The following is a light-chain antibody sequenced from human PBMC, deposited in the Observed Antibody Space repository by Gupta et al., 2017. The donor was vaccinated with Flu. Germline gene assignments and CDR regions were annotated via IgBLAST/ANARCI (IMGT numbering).Light chain of an antibody. Sequence: SSLSASVGDRVTITCRASQSISNYLNWYQKKPGEAPKLLVYRASSLQSGVPSRFSGSGSGTEFTLTISSLQPEDCGSYFCQQTYSTPRLTFGPGTKVDIK. CDR3: QQTYSTPRLT. CDR1: QSISNY. J-gene: IGKJ3*01. V-gene: IGKV1-39*01. CDR2: RAS.